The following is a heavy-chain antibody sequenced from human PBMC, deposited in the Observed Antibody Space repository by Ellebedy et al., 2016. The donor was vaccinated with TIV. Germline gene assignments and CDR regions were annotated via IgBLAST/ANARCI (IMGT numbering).Heavy chain of an antibody. CDR2: IHSSCGTL. V-gene: IGHV3-11*01. Sequence: GESLKISCAASGFTFSDYYMTWIRQAPGKGLEWVSYIHSSCGTLYYADFVRGRFTISRDNAKNSVYLQMNRLRVEDTAVYYCAGGGATIGPARTNYYGMDVWGQGTTVTVSS. J-gene: IGHJ6*02. CDR3: AGGGATIGPARTNYYGMDV. CDR1: GFTFSDYY. D-gene: IGHD5-12*01.